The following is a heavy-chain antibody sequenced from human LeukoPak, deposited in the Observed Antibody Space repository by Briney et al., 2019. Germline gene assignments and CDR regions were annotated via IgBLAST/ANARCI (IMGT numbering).Heavy chain of an antibody. V-gene: IGHV1-69*04. CDR2: IIPILGIA. D-gene: IGHD3-22*01. J-gene: IGHJ4*02. Sequence: ASVKVSCTASGGTFSSYAISWVRQAPGQGLEWMGRIIPILGIANYAQKFQCRVTITADKSTSTAYMELSSLRSEDTAVYYCARAKATYYYDSSGYLLVRWGQGTLVTVSS. CDR1: GGTFSSYA. CDR3: ARAKATYYYDSSGYLLVR.